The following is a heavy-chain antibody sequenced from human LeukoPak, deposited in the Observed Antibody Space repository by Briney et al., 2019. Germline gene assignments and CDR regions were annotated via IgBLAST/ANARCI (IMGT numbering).Heavy chain of an antibody. CDR1: GFTFSSYW. Sequence: PGGSLRLSCAASGFTFSSYWMSWVRQAPGKGLEWVANINRDGSEKYYGDSVKGRFTISRDNAKNSLYLQMNSLRAEDTALYYCAKDNDYYDSSGYFADDAFDIWGQGTMVTVSS. D-gene: IGHD3-22*01. CDR2: INRDGSEK. V-gene: IGHV3-7*03. J-gene: IGHJ3*02. CDR3: AKDNDYYDSSGYFADDAFDI.